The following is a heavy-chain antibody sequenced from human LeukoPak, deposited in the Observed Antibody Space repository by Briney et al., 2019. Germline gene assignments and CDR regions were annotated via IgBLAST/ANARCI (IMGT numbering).Heavy chain of an antibody. CDR1: GGYISSHY. CDR3: ARIPDCSSSSCSYGMDV. J-gene: IGHJ6*02. CDR2: ISYSGST. V-gene: IGHV4-59*08. D-gene: IGHD2-15*01. Sequence: PSETLSLTCSVSGGYISSHYWSWIRQPPGKGLEWIGYISYSGSTNYSPSLMSRVTISVDPSKNQFSLRLSSVTAADTAVYYCARIPDCSSSSCSYGMDVWGQGTTVTVPS.